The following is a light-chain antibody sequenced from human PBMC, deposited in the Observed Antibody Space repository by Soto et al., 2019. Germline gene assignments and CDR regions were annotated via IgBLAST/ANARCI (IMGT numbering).Light chain of an antibody. CDR2: GAS. V-gene: IGKV3-20*01. Sequence: EIVLTQSPGTLSLSPGDTAALSCRASQSVSNNYLAWYQQKPGQAPRLLIYGASSRATGIPDRFSGSASGTEFTLTISTLEPEDFAVYYCQQYGTSPRMFGQGTKVQIK. CDR3: QQYGTSPRM. CDR1: QSVSNNY. J-gene: IGKJ1*01.